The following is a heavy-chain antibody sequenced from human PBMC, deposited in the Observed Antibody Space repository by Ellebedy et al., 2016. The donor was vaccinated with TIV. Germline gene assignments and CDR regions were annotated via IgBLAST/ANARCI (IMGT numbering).Heavy chain of an antibody. CDR1: GGSIRGSGSY. CDR3: ARLEPAYYYAMDV. CDR2: LLHTGSP. J-gene: IGHJ6*02. D-gene: IGHD1-26*01. V-gene: IGHV4-39*01. Sequence: MPSETPSLTCGVSGGSIRGSGSYWGWIRQPPGKGLEWIGSLLHTGSPYYKPSLESRVTMSIDSSKNQFSLELRSVTAADTAVYYCARLEPAYYYAMDVWGQGTTVIVSS.